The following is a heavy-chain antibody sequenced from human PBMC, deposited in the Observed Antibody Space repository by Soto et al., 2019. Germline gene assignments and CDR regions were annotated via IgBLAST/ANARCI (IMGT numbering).Heavy chain of an antibody. CDR2: IIPIFGTA. V-gene: IGHV1-69*13. CDR3: ARELGDCSGGSCYTRPDYYFDY. J-gene: IGHJ4*02. Sequence: SVKVSCKASGGTFSSYATSWVRQPPGQGLEWMGGIIPIFGTANYAQKFQGRVTITADESTSTAYMELSSPRSEDTAVYYCARELGDCSGGSCYTRPDYYFDYWGQGTLVTVSS. CDR1: GGTFSSYA. D-gene: IGHD2-15*01.